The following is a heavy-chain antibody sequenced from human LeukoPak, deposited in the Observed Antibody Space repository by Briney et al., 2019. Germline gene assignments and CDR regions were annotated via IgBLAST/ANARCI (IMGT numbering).Heavy chain of an antibody. J-gene: IGHJ3*02. CDR3: ARDVSLYCSSATCFHDAFDI. Sequence: GGSLRLSCAASGFTVSSSYMSWVRQAPGKGLEWVSVIYSGGSTDYADSVKGRFTIYRDNSKNTLYLQMNSLRAEDTAVYYCARDVSLYCSSATCFHDAFDIWGQGTMVTVSS. CDR1: GFTVSSSY. D-gene: IGHD2-2*01. CDR2: IYSGGST. V-gene: IGHV3-66*02.